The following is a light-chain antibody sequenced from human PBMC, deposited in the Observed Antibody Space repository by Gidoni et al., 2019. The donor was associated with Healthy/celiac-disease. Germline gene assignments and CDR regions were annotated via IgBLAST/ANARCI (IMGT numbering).Light chain of an antibody. CDR3: QQFNSYPPFT. V-gene: IGKV1-13*02. CDR1: QGISSA. Sequence: AIQLTQSPSSLSASVGDRVTITCRASQGISSALAWYQQKPGKAPKLLIHDASSLESGVPSRFSGSGSGTDFTLTISSLQPEDFATYYCQQFNSYPPFTFXPXTKVDIK. CDR2: DAS. J-gene: IGKJ3*01.